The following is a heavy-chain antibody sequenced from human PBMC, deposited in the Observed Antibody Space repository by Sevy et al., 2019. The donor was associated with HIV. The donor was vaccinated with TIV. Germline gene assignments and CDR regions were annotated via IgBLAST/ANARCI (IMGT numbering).Heavy chain of an antibody. V-gene: IGHV4-38-2*02. CDR1: RYSISSGYH. CDR2: VHHSGAA. Sequence: SETLSLTCNVTRYSISSGYHWGWIRQSPGQGLDWIGSVHHSGAAYYNPSLKSRVTMSVEMSKNQFSLRLSSVTAADRAVYYCVRDGVILKRGWFDPWGQGIQVTVSS. CDR3: VRDGVILKRGWFDP. D-gene: IGHD2-21*01. J-gene: IGHJ5*02.